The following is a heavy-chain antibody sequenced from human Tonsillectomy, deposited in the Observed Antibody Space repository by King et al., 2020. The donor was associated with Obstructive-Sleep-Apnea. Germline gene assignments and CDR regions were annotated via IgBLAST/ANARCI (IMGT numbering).Heavy chain of an antibody. V-gene: IGHV4-59*01. CDR1: GDSIRGYY. Sequence: PLQESGPGLVKPSETLSLTCTVSGDSIRGYYWSWIRQPPGKGLEWIGYIYYSGSTNYNPSLKSRVTISVDTSKNQFSLKLSSVTAADTAMYYCARDRDDILTGYLRMDVWGQGTTVTVSS. CDR2: IYYSGST. CDR3: ARDRDDILTGYLRMDV. J-gene: IGHJ6*02. D-gene: IGHD3-9*01.